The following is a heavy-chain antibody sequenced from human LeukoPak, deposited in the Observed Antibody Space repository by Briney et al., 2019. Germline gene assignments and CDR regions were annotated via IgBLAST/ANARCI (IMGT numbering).Heavy chain of an antibody. V-gene: IGHV1-2*02. CDR1: GYTFTGYY. CDR3: ARDGGRGVDYMDV. D-gene: IGHD1-26*01. CDR2: INPNSGGT. Sequence: ASVKVSFTASGYTFTGYYMHWVRQAPGQGLEWMGWINPNSGGTNYAQKFQGRVTMTRDTSISTPYMELSRLRSDDTAVYYCARDGGRGVDYMDVWGKGATLTVSS. J-gene: IGHJ6*03.